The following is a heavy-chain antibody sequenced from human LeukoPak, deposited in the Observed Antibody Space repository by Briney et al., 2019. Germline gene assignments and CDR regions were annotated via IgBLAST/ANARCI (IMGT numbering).Heavy chain of an antibody. D-gene: IGHD3-22*01. J-gene: IGHJ2*01. V-gene: IGHV4-61*02. CDR1: GGSISSGSYY. Sequence: KPSQTLSLTCTVSGGSISSGSYYWSWIRQPAGKGLEWIGRIYTSGSTNYNPSLKSRVTISVDTSKNQFSLKLSSVTAADTAVYYCARVPLDSRDWYFDLWGRGTLVTVSS. CDR3: ARVPLDSRDWYFDL. CDR2: IYTSGST.